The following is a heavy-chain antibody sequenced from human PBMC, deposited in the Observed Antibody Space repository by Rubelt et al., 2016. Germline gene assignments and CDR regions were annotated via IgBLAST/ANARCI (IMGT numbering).Heavy chain of an antibody. CDR1: GGSFSGYY. CDR2: IIHSGST. V-gene: IGHV4-34*12. CDR3: ARREAVAGTYY. J-gene: IGHJ4*02. D-gene: IGHD6-19*01. Sequence: QVQLQQWCAGLLKPSETLYLTCAVYGGSFSGYYWSWIRQPPGKGLEWIGEIIHSGSTNYNPSLTSLVTMSVDTSKNQFSLKLSSVTDADTAVYYCARREAVAGTYYWGQGTLVTVSS.